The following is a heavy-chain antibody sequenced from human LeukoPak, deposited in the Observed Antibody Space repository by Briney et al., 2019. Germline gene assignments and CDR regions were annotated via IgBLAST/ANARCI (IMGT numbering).Heavy chain of an antibody. J-gene: IGHJ3*02. CDR1: GFTFSSYE. CDR2: ISSSGSTI. V-gene: IGHV3-48*03. Sequence: GGSLRLSCAASGFTFSSYEMNWVRQAPGKGLEWVSYISSSGSTIYYADSVKGRFTISRDSYKNTLYLQMNSLRAEDTAVYYCARTRITMVRGVIAHDAFDIWGQGTMVTVSS. CDR3: ARTRITMVRGVIAHDAFDI. D-gene: IGHD3-10*01.